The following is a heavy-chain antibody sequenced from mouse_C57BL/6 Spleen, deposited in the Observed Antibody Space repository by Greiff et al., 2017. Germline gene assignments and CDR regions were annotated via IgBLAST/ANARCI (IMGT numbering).Heavy chain of an antibody. J-gene: IGHJ2*01. D-gene: IGHD1-1*01. CDR1: GYTFTSYW. CDR3: ARSYYGSSWGYFDY. V-gene: IGHV1-69*01. Sequence: QVQLQQSGAELVMPGASVKLSCKASGYTFTSYWMHWVKQRPGQGLEWIGEIDPSDSYTNYNQKFKGKSTLTVDKSSSTAYMQLSSLTSEDSAVYYCARSYYGSSWGYFDYWGQGTTLTVSS. CDR2: IDPSDSYT.